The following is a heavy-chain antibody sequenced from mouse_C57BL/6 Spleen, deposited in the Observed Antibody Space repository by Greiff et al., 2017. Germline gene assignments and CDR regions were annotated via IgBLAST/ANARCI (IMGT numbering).Heavy chain of an antibody. CDR3: ARRGYGDKYVDD. CDR2: LNPNYGTT. V-gene: IGHV1-39*01. Sequence: VQLQPSGPELVKPGASVKISCKASGYSFTDYNMNWVKQSNGKSLEWIGVLNPNYGTTSYNQKFKGKATLTVDQSSSTAYMQLNSLTSDDSAVYSCARRGYGDKYVDDWGTGTTVTVSS. D-gene: IGHD2-2*01. CDR1: GYSFTDYN. J-gene: IGHJ1*03.